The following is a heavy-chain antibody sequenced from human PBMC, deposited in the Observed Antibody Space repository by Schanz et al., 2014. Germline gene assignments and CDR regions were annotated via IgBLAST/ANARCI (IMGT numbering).Heavy chain of an antibody. J-gene: IGHJ4*02. CDR3: ARGYGDSPTDF. D-gene: IGHD4-17*01. CDR1: GYTFTSYG. Sequence: QVQLVQSGAEVKKPGASVKVSCKASGYTFTSYGISWVRQAPGQGLEWMGWITAYNGDTNYALKFQGRVTITADRSTSTADMELSSLRSEHTAVYYCARGYGDSPTDFWGQGTLVTVSA. CDR2: ITAYNGDT. V-gene: IGHV1-18*01.